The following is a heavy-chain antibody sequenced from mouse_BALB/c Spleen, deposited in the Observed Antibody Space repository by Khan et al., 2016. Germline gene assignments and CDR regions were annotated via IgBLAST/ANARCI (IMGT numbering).Heavy chain of an antibody. CDR3: AFLYCESWFAY. V-gene: IGHV3-2*02. CDR1: GYSITSDYA. D-gene: IGHD2-4*01. CDR2: ISYSGST. J-gene: IGHJ3*01. Sequence: EVQLQESGPGLVKPSQSLSLTCTVTGYSITSDYAWNWIRQFPGNKLEWVGYISYSGSTSYNPSLKSRISITQDTSKNQFFLQLNSFHSEDTAAYYCAFLYCESWFAYWGQGTLVTVSA.